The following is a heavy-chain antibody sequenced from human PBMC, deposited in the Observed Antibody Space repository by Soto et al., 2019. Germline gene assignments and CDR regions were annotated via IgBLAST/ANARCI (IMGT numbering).Heavy chain of an antibody. CDR2: ISGSGGST. Sequence: PGGSLRLSCAASGFTFSSYAMSWVRQAPGKGLEWVSAISGSGGSTYYADSVKGRFTISRDNSKNTLYLQMNSLRAEDTAVYYCAKGGDSSGWYGYFQHWGQGTLVTVSS. D-gene: IGHD6-19*01. V-gene: IGHV3-23*01. CDR1: GFTFSSYA. J-gene: IGHJ1*01. CDR3: AKGGDSSGWYGYFQH.